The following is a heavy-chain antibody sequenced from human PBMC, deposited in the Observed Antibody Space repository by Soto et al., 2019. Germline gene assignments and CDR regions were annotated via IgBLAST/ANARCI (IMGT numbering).Heavy chain of an antibody. Sequence: PGRSLRLSCADSGFTFTRYSLNWVRQAPGKGLEWVSSISSTTNYIYYGDSMKGRFTISRDNAKNSLYLEMNSLRAEDTAVYYWARESEDLTSNFDYWGQGTLVTVSS. J-gene: IGHJ4*02. V-gene: IGHV3-21*06. CDR3: ARESEDLTSNFDY. CDR1: GFTFTRYS. CDR2: ISSTTNYI.